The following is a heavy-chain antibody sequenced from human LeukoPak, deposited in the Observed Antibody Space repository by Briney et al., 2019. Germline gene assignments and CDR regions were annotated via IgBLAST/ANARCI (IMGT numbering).Heavy chain of an antibody. D-gene: IGHD6-13*01. V-gene: IGHV3-11*04. CDR3: ARAGYSSSWYRGGYYYMDV. J-gene: IGHJ6*03. Sequence: GGSLRLSCAASGFTFSDYYMSWIRQAPGKGLEWVSYISSSGSTIYYADSVKGRFTISRDNAKNSLYLQMNSLRAEDTAVYYCARAGYSSSWYRGGYYYMDVWGKGTTVTISS. CDR2: ISSSGSTI. CDR1: GFTFSDYY.